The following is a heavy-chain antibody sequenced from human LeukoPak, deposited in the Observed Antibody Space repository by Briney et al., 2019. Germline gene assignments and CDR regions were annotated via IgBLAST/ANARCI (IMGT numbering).Heavy chain of an antibody. Sequence: GGSLRLSCAASGFTFSSYAMSWVRQAPGKGLEWVSAISGSGGSTYYADSVKGRFTISRDNSKNTLYLQMNSLRAEDTAVYYCAKNTRLPQIVVIPAAIYYWGQGPWSPSPQ. CDR3: AKNTRLPQIVVIPAAIYY. CDR2: ISGSGGST. D-gene: IGHD2-2*01. J-gene: IGHJ4*02. CDR1: GFTFSSYA. V-gene: IGHV3-23*01.